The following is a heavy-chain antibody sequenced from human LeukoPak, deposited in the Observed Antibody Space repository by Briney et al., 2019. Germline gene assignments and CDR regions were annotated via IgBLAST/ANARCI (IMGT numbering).Heavy chain of an antibody. D-gene: IGHD3-22*01. CDR2: IRYDGSDK. V-gene: IGHV3-30*02. CDR3: AREPASYYYDSSGYHFDY. Sequence: QSGGSLRLSCAASGFTFSNYGMHWVRQAPGRGLEWVAFIRYDGSDKYTADSVKGRFTISRDNSKNTLYLQMNSLRAEDTAVYYCAREPASYYYDSSGYHFDYWGQGTLVTVSS. CDR1: GFTFSNYG. J-gene: IGHJ4*02.